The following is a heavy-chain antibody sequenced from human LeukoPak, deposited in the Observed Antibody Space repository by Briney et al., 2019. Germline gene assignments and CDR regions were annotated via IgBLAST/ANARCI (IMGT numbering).Heavy chain of an antibody. Sequence: SVKVSSKASGGTFSSYAISWVRQSPGQGLGWMGGIIPIFGTANYAQKFQGRVTITTDESTSTAYMELSRLRSEDTAVYYCASGYCTNGVCYPVDYWGQGTLVTVSS. CDR2: IIPIFGTA. V-gene: IGHV1-69*05. D-gene: IGHD2-8*01. J-gene: IGHJ4*02. CDR3: ASGYCTNGVCYPVDY. CDR1: GGTFSSYA.